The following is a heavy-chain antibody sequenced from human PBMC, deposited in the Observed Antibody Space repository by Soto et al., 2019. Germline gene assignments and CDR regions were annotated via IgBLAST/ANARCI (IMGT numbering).Heavy chain of an antibody. CDR3: AKVTTVTTAYFDY. D-gene: IGHD4-4*01. CDR2: ISGSGGST. V-gene: IGHV3-23*01. Sequence: PGGSLRLCCAASGFTFSSYAMSWVRQAPGKGLEWVSAISGSGGSTYYADPVKGRFTISRDNSKNTLYLQMNSLRAEDTAVYYCAKVTTVTTAYFDYWGQGTLVTVSS. CDR1: GFTFSSYA. J-gene: IGHJ4*02.